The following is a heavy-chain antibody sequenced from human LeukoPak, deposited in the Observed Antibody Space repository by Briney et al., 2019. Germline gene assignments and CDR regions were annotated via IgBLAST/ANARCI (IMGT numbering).Heavy chain of an antibody. CDR1: GVSISSSSYY. J-gene: IGHJ4*02. V-gene: IGHV4-39*01. CDR3: ARRDYDFWSHDY. CDR2: IYYSGST. D-gene: IGHD3-3*01. Sequence: QPSETLSLTCTVSGVSISSSSYYWGWIRQAPGKGLEWIGSIYYSGSTYYNPSLKSRVTISVDTSKNQFSLKLSSVTAADTAVYYCARRDYDFWSHDYWGQGTLVTVSS.